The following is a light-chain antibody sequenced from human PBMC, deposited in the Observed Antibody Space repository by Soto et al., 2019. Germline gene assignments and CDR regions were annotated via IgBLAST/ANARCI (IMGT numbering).Light chain of an antibody. CDR1: QGSSTF. CDR3: QHARNTPRP. CDR2: GAS. Sequence: DIQMTQSPSSLFASVGDRVTITCRASQGSSTFLHWYQQRPGKAPSLIIYGASNLQSGVPSRFSGRGSGTEFSLTISTLQPEDFANYYCQHARNTPRPFGQGTKLEIK. J-gene: IGKJ1*01. V-gene: IGKV1-39*01.